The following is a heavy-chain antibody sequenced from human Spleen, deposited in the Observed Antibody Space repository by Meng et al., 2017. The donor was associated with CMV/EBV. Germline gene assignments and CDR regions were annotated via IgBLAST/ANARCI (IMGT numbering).Heavy chain of an antibody. CDR1: GGSISSYY. D-gene: IGHD3-10*01. CDR3: AREISDYPYFDY. J-gene: IGHJ4*02. Sequence: SETLSLTCTVSGGSISSYYWSWIRQPPGKGLEWIGSIYHSGSTSYNPSLKSRVTISVDTSKNQFSLKLSSVTAADTAVYYCAREISDYPYFDYWGQGTLVTVSS. V-gene: IGHV4-38-2*02. CDR2: IYHSGST.